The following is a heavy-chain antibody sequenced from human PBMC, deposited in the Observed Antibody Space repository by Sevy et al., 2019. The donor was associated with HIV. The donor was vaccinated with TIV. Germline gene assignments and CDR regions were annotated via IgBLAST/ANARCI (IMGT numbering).Heavy chain of an antibody. V-gene: IGHV1-2*02. D-gene: IGHD4-17*01. J-gene: IGHJ4*02. CDR3: ARALGHGATNEGPDY. CDR2: IKSNSGDT. Sequence: ASVKVSCKTSGYSFTGHYIHWVRQAPGQGLEWMGWIKSNSGDTNYAEKFQGRLTLTRDTSISTAYMELSRLKLDDTAVFFCARALGHGATNEGPDYWGQGTLVTVSS. CDR1: GYSFTGHY.